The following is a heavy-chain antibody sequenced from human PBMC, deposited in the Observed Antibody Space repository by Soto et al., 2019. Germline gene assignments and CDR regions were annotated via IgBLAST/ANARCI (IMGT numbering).Heavy chain of an antibody. CDR3: AKGFDFWSGNLNWFDP. D-gene: IGHD3-3*01. V-gene: IGHV3-23*01. CDR1: GFTFSSYA. CDR2: MSNGGGST. J-gene: IGHJ5*02. Sequence: GGSLRLSCAASGFTFSSYAMSWVRQAPGKGLEWVSGMSNGGGSTYYADSVKGRFTISRDNSKNTLYLQMNSLRAEDTAVYYCAKGFDFWSGNLNWFDPWGQGTLVTVPQ.